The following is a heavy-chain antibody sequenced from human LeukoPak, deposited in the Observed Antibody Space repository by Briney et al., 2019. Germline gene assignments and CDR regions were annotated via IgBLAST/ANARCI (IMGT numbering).Heavy chain of an antibody. Sequence: SETLSLTCTVSGGSISSYYWSWIRQPPGKGLEWIGYIYYSGSTNYNPSLKSRVTISVDTSKNQFSLKLSSVTAADTAVYYCAREEYCSSTSCPKGAFDIWGQGTMVTVSS. V-gene: IGHV4-59*01. D-gene: IGHD2-2*01. CDR1: GGSISSYY. CDR2: IYYSGST. CDR3: AREEYCSSTSCPKGAFDI. J-gene: IGHJ3*02.